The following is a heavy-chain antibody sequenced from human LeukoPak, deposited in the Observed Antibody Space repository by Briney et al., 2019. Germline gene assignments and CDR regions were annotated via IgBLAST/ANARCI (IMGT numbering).Heavy chain of an antibody. CDR3: AKDRSGTNDICHGESYY. CDR2: ISGSGGST. J-gene: IGHJ4*02. V-gene: IGHV3-23*01. Sequence: GGSLRLSCGASGFTFSSYAVSWVRQAPGKGLEWVSSISGSGGSTYSADSVKGRFTISRDNSKNTLYLQMNTLRAEDTALYYCAKDRSGTNDICHGESYYRGQGTLVTVSS. CDR1: GFTFSSYA. D-gene: IGHD2-8*01.